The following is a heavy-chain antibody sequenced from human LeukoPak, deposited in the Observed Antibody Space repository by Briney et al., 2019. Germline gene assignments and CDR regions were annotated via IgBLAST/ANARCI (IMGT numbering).Heavy chain of an antibody. Sequence: PSETLSLTCTVSGGSISSSTFYWGWIRQPPGKGLEWIGSIFYSGTTYYNPSLKSRVTISVDTSKNEFSLKLSSVTAAETAVYYCARHLPNGGSGAGFDYWAQGTLVTVSS. V-gene: IGHV4-39*01. CDR1: GGSISSSTFY. CDR2: IFYSGTT. D-gene: IGHD7-27*01. J-gene: IGHJ4*02. CDR3: ARHLPNGGSGAGFDY.